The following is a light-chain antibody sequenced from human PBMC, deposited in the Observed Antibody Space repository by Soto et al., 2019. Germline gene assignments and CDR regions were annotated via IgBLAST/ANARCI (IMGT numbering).Light chain of an antibody. J-gene: IGKJ4*01. Sequence: EIVLSQSPRTLSLSPGERATLSCRASQTITTLAWYQRKPGQAPRLLIYRVSSRATGVPYRFSGSGSGTDYTLTISRLEPEDFAVYYCQQYGNLPLTFGGGTKVDIK. CDR2: RVS. CDR3: QQYGNLPLT. V-gene: IGKV3-20*01. CDR1: QTITT.